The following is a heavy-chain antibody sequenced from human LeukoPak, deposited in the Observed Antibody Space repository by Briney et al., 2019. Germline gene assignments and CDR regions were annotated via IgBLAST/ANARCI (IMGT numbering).Heavy chain of an antibody. J-gene: IGHJ4*02. Sequence: PGAFLRPSCVSSGFLSSRNALCCFSQPPPRGVLWVSVISGSDGSSYYADAAKGRFTISREHSRNTVYLQMNTLRAEDPAVYYCAKQVSCDTTTCYSGMPPDYWGQGTLVTVSS. D-gene: IGHD2/OR15-2a*01. CDR3: AKQVSCDTTTCYSGMPPDY. CDR2: ISGSDGSS. V-gene: IGHV3-23*01. CDR1: GFLSSRNA.